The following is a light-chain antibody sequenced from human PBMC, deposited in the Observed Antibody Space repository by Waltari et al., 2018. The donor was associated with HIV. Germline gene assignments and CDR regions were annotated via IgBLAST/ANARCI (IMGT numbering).Light chain of an antibody. J-gene: IGLJ2*01. CDR1: SSDLGSHNL. V-gene: IGLV2-23*01. Sequence: QSALTQPASVSGSPGQSITISCTGTSSDLGSHNLVSWYQQHPGKAPYLIIYEGTKRPSGISNRFSGSKSGNTASPTISGLQADDEADYFCWSYAGSTPYVLLGGGTKLTVL. CDR3: WSYAGSTPYVL. CDR2: EGT.